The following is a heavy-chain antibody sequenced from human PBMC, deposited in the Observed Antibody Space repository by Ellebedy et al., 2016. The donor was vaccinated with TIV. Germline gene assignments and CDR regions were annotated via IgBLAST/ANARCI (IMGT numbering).Heavy chain of an antibody. CDR2: MDYRGHM. Sequence: MPSETLSLTCTVSGGSISSDFWGWFRQPPGEGLEWIGYMDYRGHMNHSPSLKSRVTISLDTSKNQFALKLTSVTAADTAVYYCARLPHGSVFGYFDYWGQGTLVTVSS. CDR1: GGSISSDF. D-gene: IGHD2-2*03. J-gene: IGHJ4*02. CDR3: ARLPHGSVFGYFDY. V-gene: IGHV4-59*01.